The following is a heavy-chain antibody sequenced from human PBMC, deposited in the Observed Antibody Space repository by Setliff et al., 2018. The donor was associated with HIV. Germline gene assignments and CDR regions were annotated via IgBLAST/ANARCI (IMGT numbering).Heavy chain of an antibody. Sequence: ASVKVSCKASGYTFINYGINWLRRAPGQGLEWVGWINPYNGNTKYGQKFQGTVTMTRDTTTSTAYMELRSLRSDDTAVYYCARDDVGYCSGGSCYHLFDTFDIWGQGTVVTVSS. J-gene: IGHJ3*02. CDR1: GYTFINYG. CDR2: INPYNGNT. V-gene: IGHV1-18*01. D-gene: IGHD2-15*01. CDR3: ARDDVGYCSGGSCYHLFDTFDI.